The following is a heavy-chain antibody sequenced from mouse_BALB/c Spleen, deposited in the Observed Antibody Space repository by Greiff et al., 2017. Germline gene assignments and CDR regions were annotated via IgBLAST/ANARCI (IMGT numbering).Heavy chain of an antibody. J-gene: IGHJ4*01. Sequence: ESGPGLVKPSQSLSLTCTVTGYSITSDYAWNWIRQFPGNKLEWMGYISYSGSTSYNPSLKSRISITRDTSKNQFFLQLNSVTTEDTATYYCARPHGYDGYYAMDYWGQGTSVTVSS. CDR1: GYSITSDYA. V-gene: IGHV3-2*02. CDR3: ARPHGYDGYYAMDY. CDR2: ISYSGST. D-gene: IGHD2-2*01.